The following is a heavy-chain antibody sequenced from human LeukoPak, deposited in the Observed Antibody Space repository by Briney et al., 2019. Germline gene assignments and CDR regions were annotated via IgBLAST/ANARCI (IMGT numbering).Heavy chain of an antibody. Sequence: SQTLSLTCTVSGGSFSSGGYYWSWIRQHPAKGLEWIGYIYYSGSTYYNPSLKSRVTISVDTSKNQFSLKLSSVTAADTAVYYCARESSSSPFDYWGKGTPVTVSS. CDR3: ARESSSSPFDY. V-gene: IGHV4-31*03. D-gene: IGHD6-6*01. CDR1: GGSFSSGGYY. J-gene: IGHJ4*02. CDR2: IYYSGST.